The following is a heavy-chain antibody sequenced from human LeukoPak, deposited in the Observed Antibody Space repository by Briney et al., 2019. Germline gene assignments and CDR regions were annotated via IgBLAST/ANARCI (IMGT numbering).Heavy chain of an antibody. Sequence: GGSLRLSCAASGFTFSSYAMSWVRQAPGEGLEWVSAISGSGGSTYYADSVKGRFTISRDNSKNTLYLQMNSLRAEDTAVYYCAKDLRLGELSLFEDYWGQGTLVTVSS. J-gene: IGHJ4*02. CDR2: ISGSGGST. V-gene: IGHV3-23*01. CDR1: GFTFSSYA. CDR3: AKDLRLGELSLFEDY. D-gene: IGHD3-16*02.